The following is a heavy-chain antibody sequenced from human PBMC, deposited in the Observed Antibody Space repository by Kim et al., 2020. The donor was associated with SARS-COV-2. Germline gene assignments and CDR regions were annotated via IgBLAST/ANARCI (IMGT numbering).Heavy chain of an antibody. D-gene: IGHD2-2*01. J-gene: IGHJ5*02. CDR1: GFTFSSYA. CDR2: ISYDGSNK. Sequence: GGSLRLSCAASGFTFSSYAMHWVRQAPGNGLEWVAVISYDGSNKYYADSVKGRFTISRDNSKNTLYLQMNSLRAEDTAVYYCARGYCSSTSCWYNWFDPWGQGTLVTVSS. V-gene: IGHV3-30*04. CDR3: ARGYCSSTSCWYNWFDP.